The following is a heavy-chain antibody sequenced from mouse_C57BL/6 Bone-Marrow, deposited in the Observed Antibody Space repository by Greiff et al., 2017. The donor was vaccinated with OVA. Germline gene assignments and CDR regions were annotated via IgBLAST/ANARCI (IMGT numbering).Heavy chain of an antibody. CDR2: IDPETGGT. CDR3: TRGYYYEGYYAMDY. D-gene: IGHD1-1*01. CDR1: GYTFTDYE. V-gene: IGHV1-15*01. J-gene: IGHJ4*01. Sequence: VKLVESGAELVRPGASVTLSCKASGYTFTDYEMHWVKQTPVHGLEWIGAIDPETGGTAYNQKFKGKAILTADKSSSTAYMELRSLTSEDSAVYYCTRGYYYEGYYAMDYWGQGTSVTVSS.